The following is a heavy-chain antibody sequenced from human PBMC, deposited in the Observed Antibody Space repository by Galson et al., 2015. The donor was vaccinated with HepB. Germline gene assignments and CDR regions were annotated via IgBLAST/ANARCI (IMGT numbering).Heavy chain of an antibody. CDR3: ARGTSGRNVGFFDL. J-gene: IGHJ2*01. Sequence: LRLSCAASGFTFSTYWMSWVRQAPGKGLEWVANIKQDESEKFYVDSVKGRFTISRDNAKNSLYLQMNSLRAEDTAIYYCARGTSGRNVGFFDLWGRGTLVTVSS. CDR1: GFTFSTYW. CDR2: IKQDESEK. D-gene: IGHD6-19*01. V-gene: IGHV3-7*01.